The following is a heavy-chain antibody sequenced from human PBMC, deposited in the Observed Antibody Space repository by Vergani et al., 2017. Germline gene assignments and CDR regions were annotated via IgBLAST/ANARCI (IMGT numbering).Heavy chain of an antibody. CDR2: ISSSSSTI. CDR1: GFTFSTYS. V-gene: IGHV3-48*02. CDR3: EREEDFWSGSYYYYDMDV. J-gene: IGHJ6*03. D-gene: IGHD3-3*01. Sequence: EVQLVESGGGLVQPGGSLRLSCAASGFTFSTYSMNWVRQAPGKGLEWVSYISSSSSTIYYADSVKGRFTISRDNAKNSLYLQMNSLRDEDTAVYYCEREEDFWSGSYYYYDMDVWGKGTTVTVSS.